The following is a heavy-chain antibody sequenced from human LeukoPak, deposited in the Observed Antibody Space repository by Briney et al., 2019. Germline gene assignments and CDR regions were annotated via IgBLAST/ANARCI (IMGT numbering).Heavy chain of an antibody. D-gene: IGHD6-19*01. J-gene: IGHJ3*02. CDR1: GFSFSSYA. Sequence: GGSLRLSCAASGFSFSSYAMSWVRQAPGKGLEWVSFISGSGATTYYVDSVKGRFTISRDNSQNTVYLQMNTLTDEDTAVYYCVKNLRLVVSVAGTPRDAFDIWGQGTVVTVSS. V-gene: IGHV3-23*01. CDR2: ISGSGATT. CDR3: VKNLRLVVSVAGTPRDAFDI.